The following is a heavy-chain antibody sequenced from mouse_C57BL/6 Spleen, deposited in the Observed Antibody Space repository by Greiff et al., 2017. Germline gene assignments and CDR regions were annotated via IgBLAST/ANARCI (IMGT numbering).Heavy chain of an antibody. CDR1: GYTFTSYW. J-gene: IGHJ1*03. CDR2: IHPNSGST. CDR3: ARGGSTMVKDWYFDV. V-gene: IGHV1-64*01. Sequence: QVQLQQPGAELVKPGASVKLSCKASGYTFTSYWMHWVKQRPGQGLEWIGMIHPNSGSTNYNEKFKSKATLTVDKSSSTAYMQLSSLTSEDSAVYYCARGGSTMVKDWYFDVWGTGTTVTVSS. D-gene: IGHD2-1*01.